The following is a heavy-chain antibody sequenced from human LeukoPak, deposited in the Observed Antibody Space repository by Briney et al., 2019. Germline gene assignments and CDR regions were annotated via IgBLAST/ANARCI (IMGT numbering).Heavy chain of an antibody. CDR1: GYSISSGNY. J-gene: IGHJ4*02. V-gene: IGHV4-38-2*02. Sequence: SETLSLTCTVSGYSISSGNYWGWIRQPPGKGLEWIGNIYYSGTTYYNPSLKSRVTISVDTSNNQFSLKLSSVTAADTAMYYCARGYGGNVDYWGQGTLVTVSS. D-gene: IGHD4-23*01. CDR3: ARGYGGNVDY. CDR2: IYYSGTT.